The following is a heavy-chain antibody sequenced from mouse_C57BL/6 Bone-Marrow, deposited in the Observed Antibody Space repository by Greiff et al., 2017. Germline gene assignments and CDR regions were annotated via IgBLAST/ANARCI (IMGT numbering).Heavy chain of an antibody. Sequence: EVQLQESGPELVKPGDSVKISCKASGYSFTGYFMNWVMQSHGKSLEWIGRINPYTGDTFSNQTFKGKATLTVDKSSSTAHMKLRSLTAEDSVDYYFARPYVNDWYFDVWGTGTTVTVSS. CDR1: GYSFTGYF. CDR3: ARPYVNDWYFDV. J-gene: IGHJ1*03. V-gene: IGHV1-20*01. CDR2: INPYTGDT.